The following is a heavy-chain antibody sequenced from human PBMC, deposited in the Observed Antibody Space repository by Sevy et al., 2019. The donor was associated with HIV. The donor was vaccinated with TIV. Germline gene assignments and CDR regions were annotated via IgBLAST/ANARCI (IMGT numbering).Heavy chain of an antibody. J-gene: IGHJ5*02. Sequence: GGSLRLSCAASGFTFSSYAMHWVRQAPGKGLEWVAVISYDGSNKYYADSVKGRFTISRDNSKNTLYLQMNSLRAEDTAVYYCAGDRISSGFEFDPWGQGTLVTVSS. D-gene: IGHD6-19*01. CDR1: GFTFSSYA. V-gene: IGHV3-30-3*01. CDR3: AGDRISSGFEFDP. CDR2: ISYDGSNK.